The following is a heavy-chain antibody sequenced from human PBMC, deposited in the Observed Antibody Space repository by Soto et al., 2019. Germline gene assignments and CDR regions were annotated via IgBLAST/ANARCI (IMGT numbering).Heavy chain of an antibody. V-gene: IGHV1-3*04. Sequence: GASVKVSCKASGYTFTNNVIHWLRQAPGQTLEWMGWIHTAKGNTKYSQKFEARVTLTRDTAASTAYMELNSLRSDGTAVYYCARDPICTYTWNYARLNYLDPWGQGTLVTVSS. CDR3: ARDPICTYTWNYARLNYLDP. CDR1: GYTFTNNV. CDR2: IHTAKGNT. J-gene: IGHJ5*02. D-gene: IGHD1-7*01.